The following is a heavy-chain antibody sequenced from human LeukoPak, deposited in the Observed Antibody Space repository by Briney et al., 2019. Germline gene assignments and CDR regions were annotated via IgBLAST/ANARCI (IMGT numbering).Heavy chain of an antibody. CDR1: GYTFTGYY. V-gene: IGHV1-2*02. CDR2: INPNSGGT. Sequence: ASVKVSCKASGYTFTGYYMHWVRQAPGQGLEWKGWINPNSGGTNYAQKFQGRVTMTRDTSVSTAYMELSRLRSDDTAVYYCARDDGYNPFDYWGQGTLVTVSS. CDR3: ARDDGYNPFDY. J-gene: IGHJ4*02. D-gene: IGHD5-24*01.